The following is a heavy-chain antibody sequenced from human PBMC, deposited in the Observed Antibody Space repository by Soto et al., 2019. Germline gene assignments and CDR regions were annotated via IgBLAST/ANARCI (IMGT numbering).Heavy chain of an antibody. V-gene: IGHV3-23*01. CDR3: VPLCVYFSTTTPS. D-gene: IGHD2-2*01. CDR2: ISGNGGDYT. J-gene: IGHJ4*02. CDR1: GFTFSTYA. Sequence: EVQLLESGGGLVQPGGSLRLSCAASGFTFSTYAMSWVRQAPRKGLEWVSAISGNGGDYTYYADSVKGRFTISRDNSKTTLCLQMNSLRAEDTAVYYCVPLCVYFSTTTPSWGQGTLVTVSS.